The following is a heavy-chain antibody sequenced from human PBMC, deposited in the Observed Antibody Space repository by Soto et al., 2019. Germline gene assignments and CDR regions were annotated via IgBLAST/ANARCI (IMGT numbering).Heavy chain of an antibody. CDR2: IKQDGSET. Sequence: EVQLVESGGGLVQTGGSLRLSCAASGFTFSRYWMKWVRQAPGKGLEWVANIKQDGSETYYVDSVKGRFTISRDNAKNSLFLQMNSLRAEDTAVYYCAGGSGWLSDSWGQGTLVTGSS. CDR3: AGGSGWLSDS. D-gene: IGHD6-19*01. J-gene: IGHJ4*02. V-gene: IGHV3-7*05. CDR1: GFTFSRYW.